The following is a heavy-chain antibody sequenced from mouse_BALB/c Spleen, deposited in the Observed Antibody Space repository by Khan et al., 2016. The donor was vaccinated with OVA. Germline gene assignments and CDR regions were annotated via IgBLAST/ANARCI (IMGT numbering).Heavy chain of an antibody. V-gene: IGHV1-5*01. CDR1: GYIFTDYL. Sequence: VQLKQSGTVLARPGTSVRMSCKASGYIFTDYLMHWVKQRPGQGLEWIGSIYPGNSDTNYNQKFKDKAKLTSVPSASTAYMDFSSLTNEDSAVFYCTRAGYGAFAFWGQGTLVTVSA. J-gene: IGHJ3*01. CDR3: TRAGYGAFAF. D-gene: IGHD1-1*01. CDR2: IYPGNSDT.